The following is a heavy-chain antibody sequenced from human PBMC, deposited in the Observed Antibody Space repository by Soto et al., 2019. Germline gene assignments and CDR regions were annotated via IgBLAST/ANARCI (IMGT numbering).Heavy chain of an antibody. Sequence: EVQLVESGGGLVQPGGSLRLSCAASGFTFSSYSMNWVRQAPGKGLEWVSSISSSSSYIYYADSVKGRFTISRDNAKNSLYLQMNSLRAEDTAVYYCAREGAYYDILTGVLKTNYYMDVWGKGTTVTVSS. CDR2: ISSSSSYI. CDR3: AREGAYYDILTGVLKTNYYMDV. CDR1: GFTFSSYS. J-gene: IGHJ6*03. V-gene: IGHV3-21*01. D-gene: IGHD3-9*01.